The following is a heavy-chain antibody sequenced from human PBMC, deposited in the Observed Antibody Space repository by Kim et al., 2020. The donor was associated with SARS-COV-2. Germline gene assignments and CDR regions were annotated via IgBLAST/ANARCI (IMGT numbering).Heavy chain of an antibody. CDR2: ISYDGSNK. CDR3: ARVYYGSGSYYNMVGLGLSYYYYGMDV. J-gene: IGHJ6*02. V-gene: IGHV3-30*04. Sequence: GGSLRLSCAASGFTFSSYAMHWVRQAPGKGLEWVAVISYDGSNKYYADSVKGRFTISRDNSKNTLYLQMNSLRAEDTAVYYCARVYYGSGSYYNMVGLGLSYYYYGMDVWGQGTTVTVSS. CDR1: GFTFSSYA. D-gene: IGHD3-10*01.